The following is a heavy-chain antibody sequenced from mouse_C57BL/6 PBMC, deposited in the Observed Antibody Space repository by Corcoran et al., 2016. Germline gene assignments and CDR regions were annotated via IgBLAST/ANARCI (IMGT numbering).Heavy chain of an antibody. Sequence: DVQLQESGPGLVKPSQSLSLTCSVTGYSITSGYYWNWIRQFPGNKLEWMCYISYDGSNNYNPSLKNRISITRDTSKNQFFLKLNSVTTEDTATYYCARDRIGVYDGYIYWGQGTTLTVSS. CDR1: GYSITSGYY. CDR3: ARDRIGVYDGYIY. D-gene: IGHD2-3*01. J-gene: IGHJ2*01. V-gene: IGHV3-6*01. CDR2: ISYDGSN.